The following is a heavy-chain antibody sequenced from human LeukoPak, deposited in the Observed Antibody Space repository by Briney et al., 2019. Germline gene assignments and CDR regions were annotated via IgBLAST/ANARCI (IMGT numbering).Heavy chain of an antibody. CDR2: INPNSGGT. CDR3: ARAESPPDNVPTDY. Sequence: PGASVKVSCKASGYTFTGYYMHWVRQAPGQGLEWMGRINPNSGGTNYAQKFQGRVTMTRDTSISTAYMELSRLRSDDTAVYYCARAESPPDNVPTDYWGQGTLVTVSS. CDR1: GYTFTGYY. V-gene: IGHV1-2*06. D-gene: IGHD1-14*01. J-gene: IGHJ4*02.